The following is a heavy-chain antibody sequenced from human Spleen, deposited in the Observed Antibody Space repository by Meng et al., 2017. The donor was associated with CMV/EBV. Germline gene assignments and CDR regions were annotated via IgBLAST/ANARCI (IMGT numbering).Heavy chain of an antibody. CDR2: ISWNSGSI. V-gene: IGHV3-9*01. Sequence: GGSLRLSCAVSGFNFDDYAIHWVRQAPGKGLEWVSGISWNSGSIEYADSVKGRFTISRDNAKKSLYLQMNSLRAEDTAVYYCARPGYSSSWYSSVGYWGQGTLVTVSS. J-gene: IGHJ4*02. CDR1: GFNFDDYA. CDR3: ARPGYSSSWYSSVGY. D-gene: IGHD6-13*01.